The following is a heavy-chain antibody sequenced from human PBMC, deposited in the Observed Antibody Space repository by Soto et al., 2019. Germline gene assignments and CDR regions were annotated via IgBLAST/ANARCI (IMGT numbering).Heavy chain of an antibody. V-gene: IGHV3-21*01. CDR3: ARDLGYSSSWHVDY. CDR1: GFAFSSYS. D-gene: IGHD6-13*01. J-gene: IGHJ4*02. Sequence: EVQLVESGGGLVKPGGSLRLSCAASGFAFSSYSMKWVRQAPGKGLEWVSSISSSSSYIYYADSEKGRFTSSRDNAKNSLYLQMNSLRAEDTAVYYCARDLGYSSSWHVDYWGQGTLVTVSS. CDR2: ISSSSSYI.